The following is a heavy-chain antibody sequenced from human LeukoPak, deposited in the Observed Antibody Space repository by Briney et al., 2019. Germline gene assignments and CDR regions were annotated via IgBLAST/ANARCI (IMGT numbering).Heavy chain of an antibody. D-gene: IGHD3-9*01. CDR1: LYTLTSYD. J-gene: IGHJ3*02. CDR2: MNPNSGNT. Sequence: ASVKVSCKHSLYTLTSYDINWVRQAPRQRREWMGWMNPNSGNTGYAQKFQGRVTMTRNTSISTAYMELSSLRYEDTAVYYCARGPHRYYDWCLIDRDAFDIWGQGTMVTVSS. V-gene: IGHV1-8*01. CDR3: ARGPHRYYDWCLIDRDAFDI.